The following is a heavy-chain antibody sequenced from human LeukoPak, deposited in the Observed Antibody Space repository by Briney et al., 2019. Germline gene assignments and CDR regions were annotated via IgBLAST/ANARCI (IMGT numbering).Heavy chain of an antibody. V-gene: IGHV1-46*01. CDR3: ARDRGYSYVEYYFDY. Sequence: ALVKVSCKASGYTFTSYYMHWVRQAPGQGLEWMGIINPSGGSTSYAQKFQGRVTMTRDMSTSTVYMELSSLRSEDTAVYYCARDRGYSYVEYYFDYWGQGTPVTVSS. CDR1: GYTFTSYY. D-gene: IGHD5-18*01. J-gene: IGHJ4*02. CDR2: INPSGGST.